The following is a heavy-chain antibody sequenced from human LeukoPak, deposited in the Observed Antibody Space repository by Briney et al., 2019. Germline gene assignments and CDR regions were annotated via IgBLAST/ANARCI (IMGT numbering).Heavy chain of an antibody. D-gene: IGHD3-10*01. CDR3: TRDVIRGTNLGY. CDR2: IYSGVRT. CDR1: GFSVSRNY. V-gene: IGHV3-66*02. J-gene: IGHJ4*02. Sequence: PGGSLRLSCAASGFSVSRNYMTWVRQAPGKGLEWVSVIYSGVRTDYADSVKGRFTIPRDSSKNTLYLQMNSLRAEDTAVYYCTRDVIRGTNLGYWGQGTLVTVSS.